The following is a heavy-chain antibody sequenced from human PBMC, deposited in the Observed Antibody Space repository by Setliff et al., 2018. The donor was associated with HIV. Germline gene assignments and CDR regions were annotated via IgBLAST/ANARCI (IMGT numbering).Heavy chain of an antibody. Sequence: ASETLSLTCTVSGGSISSGSYYWSWIRQPAGKGLEWIGRIYTSGSTNYNPSLKSRVTISVDTSKNQFSLKLSSVTAADTAVYFCAREGVGYNPFYYYGMDVWGQGTTVTVSS. CDR1: GGSISSGSYY. D-gene: IGHD5-12*01. J-gene: IGHJ6*02. V-gene: IGHV4-61*02. CDR3: AREGVGYNPFYYYGMDV. CDR2: IYTSGST.